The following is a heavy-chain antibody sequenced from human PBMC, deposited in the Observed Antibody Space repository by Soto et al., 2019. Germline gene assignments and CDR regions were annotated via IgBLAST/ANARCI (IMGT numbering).Heavy chain of an antibody. Sequence: TGWSLRVSWAASGFTFSPYGPHWVRQAPGKGLEGGTAMSYHGNNNYYADSVKGRFTISRDSSKNTLYLEMNSLRAEDTAVYYCARDLSPYGDYESYSYGMDLWGQGTTVTVSS. CDR3: ARDLSPYGDYESYSYGMDL. D-gene: IGHD4-17*01. CDR1: GFTFSPYG. CDR2: MSYHGNNN. V-gene: IGHV3-30*03. J-gene: IGHJ6*02.